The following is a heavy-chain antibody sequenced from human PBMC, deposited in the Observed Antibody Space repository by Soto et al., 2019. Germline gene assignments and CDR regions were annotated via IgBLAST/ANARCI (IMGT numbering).Heavy chain of an antibody. J-gene: IGHJ6*02. CDR1: GFTFDDST. V-gene: IGHV3-43*01. CDR3: AKGTGYYYYGMDV. Sequence: EVQLVESGGVVVQPGGSLRLSCAASGFTFDDSTMHWVRQAPGKGLEWVSLISWDGGSTYYADSVKGRYTISRDNSKNSLYLEMNSLRTEDTALYYCAKGTGYYYYGMDVWGQGTTVTVAS. CDR2: ISWDGGST.